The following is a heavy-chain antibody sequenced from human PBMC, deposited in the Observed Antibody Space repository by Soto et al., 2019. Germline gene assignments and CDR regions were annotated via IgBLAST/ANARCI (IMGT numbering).Heavy chain of an antibody. D-gene: IGHD2-2*01. J-gene: IGHJ6*02. CDR1: GDSVSSNSAA. V-gene: IGHV6-1*01. CDR2: TYYRSKWYN. Sequence: SQTLSLTCAISGDSVSSNSAAWNWIRQSPSRGLEWLGRTYYRSKWYNDYAVSVKIRITINPDTSKNQFSLQLNSVTPEDTAVYYCARDHHCSSTSCYSRDGYYYYYGMDVWGQGTTVTVSS. CDR3: ARDHHCSSTSCYSRDGYYYYYGMDV.